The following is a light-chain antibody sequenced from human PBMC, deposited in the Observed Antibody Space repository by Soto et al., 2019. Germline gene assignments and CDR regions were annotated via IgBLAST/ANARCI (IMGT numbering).Light chain of an antibody. V-gene: IGLV2-14*03. J-gene: IGLJ1*01. Sequence: QSALTQPASVSGSPGQSITISCTGTRSDVGGYNYVSWYQQHPGKVPKLIIYDVSNRPSGVSSRFSGSKSGNTASLTISGLQVEDEADYYCCSYTSTSSYVFGTGTKVTVL. CDR2: DVS. CDR1: RSDVGGYNY. CDR3: CSYTSTSSYV.